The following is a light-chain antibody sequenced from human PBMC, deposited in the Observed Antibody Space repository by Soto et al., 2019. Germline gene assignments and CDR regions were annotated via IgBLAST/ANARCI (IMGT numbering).Light chain of an antibody. CDR2: VNSDGSH. V-gene: IGLV4-69*01. CDR3: QTWGTGIHVV. Sequence: QLVLTQSPSASASVGASVKLTCTLSSGHSSYAIAWHQQQPEKGPRYLMKVNSDGSHNKGDGIPDRFSGSSSGAERYLTISSLQSADEADYYCQTWGTGIHVVFGGGTQLTVL. J-gene: IGLJ2*01. CDR1: SGHSSYA.